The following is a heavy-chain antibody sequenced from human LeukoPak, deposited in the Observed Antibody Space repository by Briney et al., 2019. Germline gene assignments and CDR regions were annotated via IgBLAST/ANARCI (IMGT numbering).Heavy chain of an antibody. V-gene: IGHV3-23*01. D-gene: IGHD3-9*01. J-gene: IGHJ4*02. CDR2: SGSAGST. CDR1: GFAFSSYA. Sequence: GGSLRLSCAASGFAFSSYAMSWVRQAPGQGLEWVSISGSAGSTYYADSVKGRLTISRDNAKNTLYLQMTSLRAEATPVYNCAKDGMTIIGRVGRGTVYWGQGTLDSVSS. CDR3: AKDGMTIIGRVGRGTVY.